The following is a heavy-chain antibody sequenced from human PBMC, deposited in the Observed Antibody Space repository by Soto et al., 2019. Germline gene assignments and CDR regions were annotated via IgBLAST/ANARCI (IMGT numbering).Heavy chain of an antibody. CDR2: INHSGST. V-gene: IGHV4-34*01. Sequence: PSETLSLTCAVYGGSFSGYYWSWIRQPPGKGPEWIGEINHSGSTNYNPSLKSRVTISVDASKNQFSLKLSSVTAADTAVYYCAREKNYNWFDPWGQGTLVTVSS. J-gene: IGHJ5*02. CDR3: AREKNYNWFDP. CDR1: GGSFSGYY.